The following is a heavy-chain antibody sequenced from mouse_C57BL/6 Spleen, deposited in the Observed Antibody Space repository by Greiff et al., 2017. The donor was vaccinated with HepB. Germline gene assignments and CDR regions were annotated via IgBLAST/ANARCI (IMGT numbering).Heavy chain of an antibody. D-gene: IGHD1-1*01. J-gene: IGHJ2*01. Sequence: QVQLQQPGAELVKPGASVKLSCKASGYTFTSYWMHWVKQRPGQGLEWIGMIHPNSGSTNYNEKFKSKATLTVDKSSSTAYMQLSSLTSEDSAVYYCARGGYGSSWDVDYWGQGTTLTVSS. CDR1: GYTFTSYW. CDR2: IHPNSGST. CDR3: ARGGYGSSWDVDY. V-gene: IGHV1-64*01.